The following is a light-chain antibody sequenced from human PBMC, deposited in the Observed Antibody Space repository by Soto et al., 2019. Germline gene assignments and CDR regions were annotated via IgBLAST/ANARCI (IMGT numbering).Light chain of an antibody. V-gene: IGLV2-8*01. CDR3: KSYAGSNTYV. CDR1: KNDVGFYDF. CDR2: EAV. Sequence: QSALTQPPSASGSPGQSVTISCTGTKNDVGFYDFVSWYQHHPGKAPRLIIYEAVQRPSGVPDRFSGSKSGNTASLTVSGLQAADEADYFCKSYAGSNTYVFGSGTKVTVL. J-gene: IGLJ1*01.